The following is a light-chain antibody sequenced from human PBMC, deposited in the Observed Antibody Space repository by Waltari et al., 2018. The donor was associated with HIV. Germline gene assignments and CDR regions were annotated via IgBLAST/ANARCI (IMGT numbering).Light chain of an antibody. CDR2: AAS. CDR1: QVIGSY. Sequence: DIQLTQSPSFLSASVGDRVTISCRASQVIGSYLACYQQKPGKAPTLLIYAASTWQSGVPSRCSGSGSGTEFTLTISSLQPEGFATYYCQQLNRYAITFGQGTRLEIK. V-gene: IGKV1-9*01. CDR3: QQLNRYAIT. J-gene: IGKJ5*01.